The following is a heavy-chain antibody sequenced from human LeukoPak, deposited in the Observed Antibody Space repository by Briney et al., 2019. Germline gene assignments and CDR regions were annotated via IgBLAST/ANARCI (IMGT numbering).Heavy chain of an antibody. CDR3: ARGAAAATFDY. Sequence: GGSLRLSRAASGYTFSSYNMNWVRQAPGKGLEWVSSITSSRSSVYYADSVKGRFTISRDNAKNSLYLQMNSLRAEDTAVYYCARGAAAATFDYWGQGTLVTVSS. J-gene: IGHJ4*02. V-gene: IGHV3-21*01. CDR2: ITSSRSSV. D-gene: IGHD6-13*01. CDR1: GYTFSSYN.